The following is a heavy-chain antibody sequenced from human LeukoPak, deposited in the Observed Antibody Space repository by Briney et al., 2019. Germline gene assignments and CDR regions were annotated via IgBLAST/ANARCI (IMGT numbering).Heavy chain of an antibody. CDR2: STDKPHSYST. V-gene: IGHV3-72*01. CDR3: VRGHRSFDL. Sequence: GGSLRLSCVGSGFRLSDHYMDWVRQAPGKGLEWIGRSTDKPHSYSTQYAASVEGRFTISRDESKNSLLLQMNNLETEDTAVYHCVRGHRSFDLWGQGALVTVSS. CDR1: GFRLSDHY. J-gene: IGHJ4*02.